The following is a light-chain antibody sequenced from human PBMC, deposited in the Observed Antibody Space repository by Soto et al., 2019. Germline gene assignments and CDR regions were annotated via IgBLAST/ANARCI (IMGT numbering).Light chain of an antibody. CDR2: GAS. CDR3: QQFNNWPWT. V-gene: IGKV3-15*01. J-gene: IGKJ1*01. Sequence: EIVMTKSPATLSVSPGERATLSCMASQTVSSSLAWYQQKPGQAPRLLIYGASTRATGIPARFSGSGSGTEFTLSISSLQSEDFAVYYCQQFNNWPWTFGQGTKVDIK. CDR1: QTVSSS.